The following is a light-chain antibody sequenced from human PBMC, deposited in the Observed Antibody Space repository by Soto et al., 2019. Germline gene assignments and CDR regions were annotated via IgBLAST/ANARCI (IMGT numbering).Light chain of an antibody. CDR2: GAF. CDR1: QSVSSNY. V-gene: IGKV3-20*01. Sequence: IWLTQSPGTRAVSPGGGATFSCRASQSVSSNYLAWYQQKPGQAPRLLIYGAFKRATGIPDRFSGSGSWTAFTLTIRRTQPDDFAAYCCQQYVTSSPRTFAQGTTGDIK. J-gene: IGKJ1*01. CDR3: QQYVTSSPRT.